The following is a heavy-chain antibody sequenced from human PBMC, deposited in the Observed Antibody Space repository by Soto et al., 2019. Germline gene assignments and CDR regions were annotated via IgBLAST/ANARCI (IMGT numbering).Heavy chain of an antibody. V-gene: IGHV2-5*01. CDR1: GFSLTTGGAG. Sequence: QITLKESGPTLVKPTQTLTLTCTFSGFSLTTGGAGVGWIRQPPGKALEWLALIYWNDDSRYSPSLNSRLTITKDPSKNQVVLRMTNMDPVDTATYYCAHRGYGDYPRDNWFDPWGQGILVIVSS. J-gene: IGHJ5*02. D-gene: IGHD4-17*01. CDR3: AHRGYGDYPRDNWFDP. CDR2: IYWNDDS.